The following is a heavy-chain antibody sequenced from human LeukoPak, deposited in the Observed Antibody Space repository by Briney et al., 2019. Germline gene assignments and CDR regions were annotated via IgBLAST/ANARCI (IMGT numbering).Heavy chain of an antibody. CDR2: INHSGST. CDR1: GGSFSGYY. V-gene: IGHV4-34*01. CDR3: ARAQYSSSWYPSFGY. D-gene: IGHD6-13*01. J-gene: IGHJ4*02. Sequence: SETLSLTCAVYGGSFSGYYWSWIRQPPGKGLEWIGEINHSGSTNYNPSLKSRVTISVDTSKNQFSLKLSSVTAADTAVYYCARAQYSSSWYPSFGYWGQGTLVTVSS.